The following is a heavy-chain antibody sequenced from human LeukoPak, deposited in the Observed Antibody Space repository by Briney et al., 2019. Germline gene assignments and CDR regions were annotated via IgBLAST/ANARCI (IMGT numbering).Heavy chain of an antibody. CDR2: FDPEDGET. Sequence: ASVKVSCKVSGYTLTKLSMHWVRQAPRKGLEWMGGFDPEDGETIYAQKFQGRVTMTEDTSTDTAYMELTSLRSEDTAVYYCAILNDYYDTGGYYWGQGTLVTVSS. CDR3: AILNDYYDTGGYY. V-gene: IGHV1-24*01. CDR1: GYTLTKLS. D-gene: IGHD3-22*01. J-gene: IGHJ4*02.